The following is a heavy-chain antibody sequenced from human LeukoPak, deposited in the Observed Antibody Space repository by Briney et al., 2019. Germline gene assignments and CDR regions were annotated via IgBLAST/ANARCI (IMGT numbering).Heavy chain of an antibody. V-gene: IGHV3-30*18. CDR2: ISYEGRTT. J-gene: IGHJ4*02. CDR3: AEEGTARISTCDS. CDR1: GFTFSNYG. Sequence: GGSLRLSCSASGFTFSNYGMHWVRRAPGKGLEWVAVISYEGRTTYYADSVKGRFTISRDNSRNTLFLQMDSLRPEDTAVYYCAEEGTARISTCDSWGQGTLVTVSS. D-gene: IGHD6-6*01.